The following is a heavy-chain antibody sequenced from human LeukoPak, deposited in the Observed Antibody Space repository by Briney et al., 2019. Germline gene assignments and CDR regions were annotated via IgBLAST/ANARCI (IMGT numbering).Heavy chain of an antibody. D-gene: IGHD2-2*01. CDR1: GGTFSSYA. CDR2: IIPIFGTA. Sequence: SVKVSCKASGGTFSSYAISWVRQAPGQGLEWMGGIIPIFGTANYAQKFQGRVTITADESTSTAYMELSNLRSEDTAVYYCARDPAYCSSTSCYVSGYWGQGTLVTVSS. V-gene: IGHV1-69*01. J-gene: IGHJ4*02. CDR3: ARDPAYCSSTSCYVSGY.